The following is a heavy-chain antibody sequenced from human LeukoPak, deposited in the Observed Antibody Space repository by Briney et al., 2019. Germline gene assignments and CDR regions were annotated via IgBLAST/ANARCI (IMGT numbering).Heavy chain of an antibody. CDR2: MRSKTNSYAA. J-gene: IGHJ5*02. CDR3: TSRKNYYDSSGYSVP. CDR1: GFTFSSYW. V-gene: IGHV3-73*01. Sequence: PGGSLRLSCAASGFTFSSYWMSWVRQAPGKGLEWVGRMRSKTNSYAAAYAASVKGRFTISRDDSKNTAYLRMNSLKTEDMAVYYCTSRKNYYDSSGYSVPWGQGTLVTVSS. D-gene: IGHD3-22*01.